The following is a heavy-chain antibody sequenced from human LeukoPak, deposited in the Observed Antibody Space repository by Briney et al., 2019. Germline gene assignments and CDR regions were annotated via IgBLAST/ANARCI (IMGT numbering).Heavy chain of an antibody. Sequence: QPGGSLRLSCAPSGFTFSTYNMNWIPQAPGKGLEWVSYISRVSTIYYADSVKGRFTISRDNAKNSVYLQMNSLRAEDTAVYYCAREGRSGSYDGNWGQGTLVTVPS. CDR2: ISRVSTI. J-gene: IGHJ4*02. CDR1: GFTFSTYN. CDR3: AREGRSGSYDGN. V-gene: IGHV3-48*01. D-gene: IGHD1-26*01.